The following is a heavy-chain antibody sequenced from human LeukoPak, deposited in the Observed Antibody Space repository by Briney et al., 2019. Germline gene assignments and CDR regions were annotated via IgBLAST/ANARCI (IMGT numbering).Heavy chain of an antibody. CDR3: ARTGGYSQLFDP. V-gene: IGHV3-11*04. Sequence: GGSLRLSCAASGFTFSDYYMSWIRQAPGKGLEWISYVGPSGSTIYYADSVRGRFTISRDNAKNSLYLQMNSLRAEDTAVYYCARTGGYSQLFDPWGQGTLVTVSS. CDR2: VGPSGSTI. J-gene: IGHJ5*02. D-gene: IGHD5-18*01. CDR1: GFTFSDYY.